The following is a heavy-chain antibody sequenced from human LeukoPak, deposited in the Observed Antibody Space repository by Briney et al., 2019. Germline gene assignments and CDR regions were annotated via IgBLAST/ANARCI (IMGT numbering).Heavy chain of an antibody. CDR2: IVVGSGNT. CDR3: ARDRNGGNTYYFDY. J-gene: IGHJ4*02. CDR1: GFTFTSSA. D-gene: IGHD4-23*01. Sequence: SVKVSCKASGFTFTSSAMQWVRQARGQRLEWIGWIVVGSGNTNYAQKFQERVTITRDMSTSTAYMELSSLRAEDTALYYCARDRNGGNTYYFDYWGQGTLVTVSS. V-gene: IGHV1-58*02.